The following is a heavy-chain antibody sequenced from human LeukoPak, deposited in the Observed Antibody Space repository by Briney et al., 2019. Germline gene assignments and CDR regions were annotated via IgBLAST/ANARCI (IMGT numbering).Heavy chain of an antibody. CDR2: IKSKTDGGTK. CDR3: TTFIRITMVRGVDIDY. V-gene: IGHV3-15*01. Sequence: GGFLRLSCAASGFTFSNAWMSWVRQAPGKGLEWVGRIKSKTDGGTKEYAAPVKGRFTISRDDSKNTLYLQMNSLKTEDTAVYYCTTFIRITMVRGVDIDYWGQGNLVTVSS. D-gene: IGHD3-10*01. J-gene: IGHJ4*02. CDR1: GFTFSNAW.